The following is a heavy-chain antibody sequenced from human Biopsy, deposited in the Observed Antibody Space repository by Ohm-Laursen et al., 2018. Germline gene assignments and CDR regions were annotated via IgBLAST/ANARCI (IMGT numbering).Heavy chain of an antibody. J-gene: IGHJ6*02. CDR3: AKDGVAVGSGCDPYFYGMDV. Sequence: SLGLSCSASGFIFSYCSMHWVRQAPGKGLEWVAVISSDGSNKYYADSVKGRFTISRDNSKDTLYLQLNSLRAEDTAVYYCAKDGVAVGSGCDPYFYGMDVWGQGTTVTVSS. CDR2: ISSDGSNK. CDR1: GFIFSYCS. D-gene: IGHD3-10*01. V-gene: IGHV3-30*18.